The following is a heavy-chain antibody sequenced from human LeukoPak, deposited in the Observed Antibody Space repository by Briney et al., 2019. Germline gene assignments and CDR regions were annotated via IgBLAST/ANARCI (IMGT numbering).Heavy chain of an antibody. D-gene: IGHD1-26*01. CDR2: ISYDGSNK. CDR1: GFTFSSYA. Sequence: PGGSLRLSCAASGFTFSSYAMHWVRQAPGKGLEWVAVISYDGSNKYYADSVKGRFTISRDNSKNTLYLQMNSLRAEDTAVYYCATLGGDSGSPGPMGDAFDIWGQGTMVTVSS. J-gene: IGHJ3*02. CDR3: ATLGGDSGSPGPMGDAFDI. V-gene: IGHV3-30-3*01.